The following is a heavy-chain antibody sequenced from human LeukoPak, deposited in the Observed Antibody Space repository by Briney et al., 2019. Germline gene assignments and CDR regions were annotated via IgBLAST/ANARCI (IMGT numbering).Heavy chain of an antibody. J-gene: IGHJ4*02. CDR2: ISAYNGNT. CDR1: GYTFTSYG. D-gene: IGHD3-22*01. V-gene: IGHV1-18*01. CDR3: ASMENYYYDSSGYPTYYFDY. Sequence: ASVKVSCKASGYTFTSYGISWVRQAPGQGLEWMGWISAYNGNTNYAQKLQGRVTMTTDTSTSTAYMELRSLRSDDTAVYYCASMENYYYDSSGYPTYYFDYWGQGTLVTVSS.